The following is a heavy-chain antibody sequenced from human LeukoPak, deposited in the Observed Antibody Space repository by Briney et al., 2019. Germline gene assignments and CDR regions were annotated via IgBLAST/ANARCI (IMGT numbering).Heavy chain of an antibody. D-gene: IGHD2-21*01. V-gene: IGHV4-38-2*02. CDR2: MYQTGSS. CDR3: ARENVVAQGTFDY. Sequence: SETLSLTCSVSGYSIGSGHYWGWIRQPPGKGLEWIGSMYQTGSSYYSPSLKSRVTISLDTSKNQISLKLTFVTAADTAFYFCARENVVAQGTFDYWGQGALVAVSS. J-gene: IGHJ4*02. CDR1: GYSIGSGHY.